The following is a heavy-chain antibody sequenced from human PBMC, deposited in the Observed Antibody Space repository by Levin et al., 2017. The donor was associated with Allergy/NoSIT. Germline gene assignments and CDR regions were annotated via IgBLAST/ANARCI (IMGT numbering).Heavy chain of an antibody. J-gene: IGHJ4*02. Sequence: SGPTLVKPTQTLTLTCTFSGFSLSTSGVGVGWIRQPPGKALEWLALIYWNDDKRYSPSLKSRLTITKDTSKNQVVLTMTNMDPVDTATYYCATAEIVVVPVHFDYWGQGTLVTVSS. CDR3: ATAEIVVVPVHFDY. V-gene: IGHV2-5*01. CDR2: IYWNDDK. CDR1: GFSLSTSGVG. D-gene: IGHD2-2*01.